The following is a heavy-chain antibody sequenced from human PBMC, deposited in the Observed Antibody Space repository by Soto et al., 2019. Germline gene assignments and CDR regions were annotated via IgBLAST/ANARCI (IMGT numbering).Heavy chain of an antibody. J-gene: IGHJ6*02. V-gene: IGHV3-48*02. CDR1: GFTFSSYS. CDR3: ARDNRRPVAVAGVVYSSHATDA. D-gene: IGHD6-19*01. Sequence: PGGSLRLSFAASGFTFSSYSMAWVRQDPGKGLEWISYISSSTSSIYYTDSVKGRFTISRDNANKSLYLQLNSLRDEDTAVYFCARDNRRPVAVAGVVYSSHATDAWGLGTPVTV. CDR2: ISSSTSSI.